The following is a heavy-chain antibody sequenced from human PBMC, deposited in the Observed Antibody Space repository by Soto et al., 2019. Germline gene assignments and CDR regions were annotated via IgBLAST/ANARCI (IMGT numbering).Heavy chain of an antibody. CDR3: AKEPRCSGGSCYSDYYYYGMDV. J-gene: IGHJ6*02. V-gene: IGHV3-23*01. CDR2: ISGSGGST. CDR1: GFTFSSYA. D-gene: IGHD2-15*01. Sequence: GGSLRLSCAASGFTFSSYAMSWVRQAPGKGLEWVSAISGSGGSTYYADSVKGRFTISRDNSKNTLYLQMNSLRAEDTAVYYCAKEPRCSGGSCYSDYYYYGMDVWGQGTTVTVSS.